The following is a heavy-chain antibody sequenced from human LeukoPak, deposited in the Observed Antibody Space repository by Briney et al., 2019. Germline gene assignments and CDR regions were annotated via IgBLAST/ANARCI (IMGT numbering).Heavy chain of an antibody. D-gene: IGHD2-8*02. Sequence: SVTVSCKASGGTFSSYAISWVRQAPGQGLEWMGRIIPILGIANYAQKFQGRVTITADKSTSTAYMELSSLRSEDTVVYYCARDRGTGLFDYWGQGTLVTVSS. CDR2: IIPILGIA. CDR1: GGTFSSYA. CDR3: ARDRGTGLFDY. V-gene: IGHV1-69*04. J-gene: IGHJ4*02.